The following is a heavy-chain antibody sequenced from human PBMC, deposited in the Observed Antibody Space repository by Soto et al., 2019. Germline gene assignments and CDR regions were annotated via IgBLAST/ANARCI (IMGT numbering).Heavy chain of an antibody. CDR1: VFSFASAW. V-gene: IGHV5-51*01. Sequence: GESLKISCKDSVFSFASAWIGSVRQMPGKGLEWMGVIYPGDSDTRYSPSFQGQVTISADKSISTAYLQWSSLKASDTAMYYCARGDYRVLEYWGQGTLVTVSS. CDR3: ARGDYRVLEY. J-gene: IGHJ4*02. CDR2: IYPGDSDT. D-gene: IGHD4-4*01.